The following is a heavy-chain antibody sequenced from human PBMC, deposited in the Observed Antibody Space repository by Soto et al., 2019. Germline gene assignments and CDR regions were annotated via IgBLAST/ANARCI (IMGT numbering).Heavy chain of an antibody. D-gene: IGHD6-25*01. CDR1: GYTFTSYD. Sequence: ASVKVSCKASGYTFTSYDINWVRQATGQGLEWMGWMNPNNGNTGYTQKFQGRVTITRNTSASTAYMELSSLRSEDTAVYYCARIAAAGGGFDPWGQGTLVTVSS. CDR2: MNPNNGNT. CDR3: ARIAAAGGGFDP. J-gene: IGHJ5*02. V-gene: IGHV1-8*01.